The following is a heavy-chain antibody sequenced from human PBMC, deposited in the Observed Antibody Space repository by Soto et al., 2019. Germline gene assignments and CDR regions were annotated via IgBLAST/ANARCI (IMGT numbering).Heavy chain of an antibody. D-gene: IGHD5-12*01. CDR1: GYTFTSYA. V-gene: IGHV1-3*01. Sequence: GASVKVSCKASGYTFTSYAMHWVRQAPGQRLEWMGWINAGNGNTKYPQKFQGRVTITRDTSASTAYMELSSLRSEDTAVYYCARDDRGYDFGWFDPWGQGTLVTVSS. CDR2: INAGNGNT. CDR3: ARDDRGYDFGWFDP. J-gene: IGHJ5*02.